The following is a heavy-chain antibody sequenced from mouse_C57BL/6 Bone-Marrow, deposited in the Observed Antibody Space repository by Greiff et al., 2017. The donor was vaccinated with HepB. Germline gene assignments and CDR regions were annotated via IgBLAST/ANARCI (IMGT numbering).Heavy chain of an antibody. CDR2: INPYNGGT. D-gene: IGHD1-1*01. CDR1: GYTFTDYY. CDR3: ASRIYYGSSRAMEY. V-gene: IGHV1-19*01. J-gene: IGHJ4*01. Sequence: EVQLQQSGPVLVKPGASVKMSCKASGYTFTDYYMNWVKQSHGKSLEWIGVINPYNGGTSYNQKFKGKATLTVDKSSSTAYMELNSLTSEESAVYYCASRIYYGSSRAMEYWGQGTSVTVSS.